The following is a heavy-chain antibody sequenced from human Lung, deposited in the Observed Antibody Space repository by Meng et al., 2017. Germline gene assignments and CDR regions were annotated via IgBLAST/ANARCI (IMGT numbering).Heavy chain of an antibody. CDR1: GFTFSNAW. Sequence: VELGESGGVFLTRGGSLSLSCAATGFTFSNAWMTWVRQAPGKGLEWIGRMKSKVDGGTVDYAAAVKGRFFISRDDSENTFYLQMNSLKTEDTAVYYCSGHVDYWGQGTLVTVSS. CDR2: MKSKVDGGTV. J-gene: IGHJ4*02. CDR3: SGHVDY. V-gene: IGHV3-15*01.